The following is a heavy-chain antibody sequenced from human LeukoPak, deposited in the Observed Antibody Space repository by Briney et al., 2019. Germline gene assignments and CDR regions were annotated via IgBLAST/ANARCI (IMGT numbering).Heavy chain of an antibody. D-gene: IGHD1-26*01. CDR3: ARDGVGLTYVFDI. Sequence: AAVRVSCKASGYTFTSYGISGVRQAPGQGLEGMGWISAYNGNTNYAQKLQGRVTMTTDTSTSTAYMELRSLRSDDTAVYYCARDGVGLTYVFDIWGQGTMVTVSS. CDR1: GYTFTSYG. J-gene: IGHJ3*02. V-gene: IGHV1-18*01. CDR2: ISAYNGNT.